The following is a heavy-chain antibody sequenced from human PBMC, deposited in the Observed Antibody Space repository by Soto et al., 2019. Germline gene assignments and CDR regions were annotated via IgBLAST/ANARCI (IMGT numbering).Heavy chain of an antibody. D-gene: IGHD3-3*01. CDR1: GYTLTELS. V-gene: IGHV1-24*01. J-gene: IGHJ6*02. CDR2: FDPEDGET. Sequence: ASVKVSCKVSGYTLTELSMHWVRQALGKGLEWMGGFDPEDGETIYAQKFQGRVTMTEDTSTDTAYMELSSLGSEDTAVYYCATDHPRRYDFWSGYYTYYYYYGMDVWGQGTTVTVSS. CDR3: ATDHPRRYDFWSGYYTYYYYYGMDV.